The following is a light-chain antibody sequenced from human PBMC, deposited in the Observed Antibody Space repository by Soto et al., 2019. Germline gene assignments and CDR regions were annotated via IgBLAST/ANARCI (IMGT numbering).Light chain of an antibody. V-gene: IGLV2-14*03. CDR2: EVS. CDR3: TSFTSSRTWG. Sequence: QSALTQPASVSGSPGQSITISCTGTSSDVGGYNYVSWFQQHPGKAPKLKIYEVSNRPSGVSNRFSGSKSGYTASLTISELQAEDEADYYCTSFTSSRTWGFGGGTKLTVL. CDR1: SSDVGGYNY. J-gene: IGLJ3*02.